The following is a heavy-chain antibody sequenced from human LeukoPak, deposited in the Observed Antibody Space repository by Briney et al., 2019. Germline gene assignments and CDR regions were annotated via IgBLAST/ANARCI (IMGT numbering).Heavy chain of an antibody. V-gene: IGHV4-59*01. D-gene: IGHD3-10*01. J-gene: IGHJ4*02. CDR2: LYYMRGA. CDR3: ARALGNLFGELYDY. CDR1: GGSISGYY. Sequence: SETLSLTCTVSGGSISGYYCNWSRQPPGKGVEWIGNLYYMRGAWYKSSLKSRVTTSVDTSRNEFSLKLSSVTAADTAVYYCARALGNLFGELYDYWGQGTLVTVSS.